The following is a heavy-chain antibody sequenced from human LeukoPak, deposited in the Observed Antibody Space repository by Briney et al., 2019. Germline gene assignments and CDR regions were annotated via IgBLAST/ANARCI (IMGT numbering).Heavy chain of an antibody. CDR1: GFTFSDFY. J-gene: IGHJ4*02. D-gene: IGHD6-6*01. CDR3: ARADDSSSGHIDY. Sequence: GGSLRLSCAASGFTFSDFYMSWIRQAPGKGLEWVLYISHSGNSIYYADSVKGRFTISRDNAKNSVYLQMNSLRAEDTTVYYCARADDSSSGHIDYWGQGALVTVSS. CDR2: ISHSGNSI. V-gene: IGHV3-11*04.